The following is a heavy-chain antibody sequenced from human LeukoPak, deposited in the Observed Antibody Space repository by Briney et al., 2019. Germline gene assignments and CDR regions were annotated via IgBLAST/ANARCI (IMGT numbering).Heavy chain of an antibody. Sequence: SETLSLTCAVYGGSFSGYYWSWIRQPPGKGLEWIGEINHSGSTNYNPSLKSRVTISVDTSKNQFSLKLSSVTAADTAVYYCARGESSGIYKHYYYYYMDVWGKGTTVTVSS. D-gene: IGHD6-6*01. V-gene: IGHV4-34*01. CDR1: GGSFSGYY. J-gene: IGHJ6*03. CDR2: INHSGST. CDR3: ARGESSGIYKHYYYYYMDV.